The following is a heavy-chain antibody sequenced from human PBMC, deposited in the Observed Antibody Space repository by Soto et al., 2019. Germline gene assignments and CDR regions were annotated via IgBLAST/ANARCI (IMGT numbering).Heavy chain of an antibody. CDR1: GGYISSGGYY. CDR3: ARTPWDGYTGYYFDY. J-gene: IGHJ4*02. Sequence: SETLSLTCTVSGGYISSGGYYWTWISQHPGKGLEWIGYIYYSGSTYYNPSLKSRVTISVDTSKNQFSLKLSSVTAADTAVYSCARTPWDGYTGYYFDYWGQGTLVTVS. V-gene: IGHV4-31*03. CDR2: IYYSGST. D-gene: IGHD5-18*01.